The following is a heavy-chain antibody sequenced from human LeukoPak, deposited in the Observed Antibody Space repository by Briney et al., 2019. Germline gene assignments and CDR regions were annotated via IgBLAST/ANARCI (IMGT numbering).Heavy chain of an antibody. CDR2: IWYDGSEK. CDR1: GFTFSSYG. CDR3: AKDGVRAARTEYY. D-gene: IGHD6-6*01. V-gene: IGHV3-33*06. J-gene: IGHJ4*02. Sequence: GGSLRLSCAASGFTFSSYGMHWVRQAPGKGLEWVAIIWYDGSEKHYADSVKGRFTISRDNSKNTLYLQMNSLRAEDTAVYYCAKDGVRAARTEYYWGQGTLVTVSS.